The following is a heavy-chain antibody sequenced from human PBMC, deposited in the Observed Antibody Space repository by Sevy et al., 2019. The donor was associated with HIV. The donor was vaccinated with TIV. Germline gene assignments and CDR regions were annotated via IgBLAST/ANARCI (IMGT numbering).Heavy chain of an antibody. D-gene: IGHD3-3*01. CDR2: IIPIFGTA. CDR3: ARDLRYYDFWSGYDYYYYGMDV. V-gene: IGHV1-69*13. Sequence: ASVKVSCKASGGTFSSYAISWVRQAPGQGLEWMGGIIPIFGTANYAQKFRGRVTITADESTSTAYMELSSLRSEDTAVYYCARDLRYYDFWSGYDYYYYGMDVWGQGTTVTVSS. J-gene: IGHJ6*02. CDR1: GGTFSSYA.